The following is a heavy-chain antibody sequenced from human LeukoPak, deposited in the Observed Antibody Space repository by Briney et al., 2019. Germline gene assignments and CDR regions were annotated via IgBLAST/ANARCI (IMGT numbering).Heavy chain of an antibody. CDR3: ARVLYSSSRASGFDYYYYYYMDV. V-gene: IGHV1-18*01. Sequence: ASVKVSCKTSGYSENFYGITWVRQVAGQGLEWMGWISAQHGQTEYAPNSQDRVTMTTDTYTSTAYMEVSSLRSEDTAVHYCARVLYSSSRASGFDYYYYYYMDVWGKGTTVTVSS. CDR2: ISAQHGQT. D-gene: IGHD6-13*01. J-gene: IGHJ6*03. CDR1: GYSENFYG.